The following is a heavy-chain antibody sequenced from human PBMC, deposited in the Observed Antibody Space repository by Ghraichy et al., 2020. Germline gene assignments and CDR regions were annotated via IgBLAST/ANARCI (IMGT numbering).Heavy chain of an antibody. CDR3: AREAMTTVTNEGYFDL. D-gene: IGHD4-17*01. V-gene: IGHV3-33*01. Sequence: GGSLRLSCAAYGFTFSSYGMHWVRQAPGKGLEWVAVIWYDGSNKYYADSVKGRFTISRDNSKNTLYLQMNSLRAEDTAVYYCAREAMTTVTNEGYFDLWGRGTLVTVSS. CDR1: GFTFSSYG. CDR2: IWYDGSNK. J-gene: IGHJ2*01.